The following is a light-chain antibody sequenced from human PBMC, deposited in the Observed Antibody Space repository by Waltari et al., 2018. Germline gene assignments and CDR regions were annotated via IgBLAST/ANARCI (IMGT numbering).Light chain of an antibody. CDR1: NIGSKS. J-gene: IGLJ3*02. Sequence: SYVLTPPPSVSVAPGQTARITCGGNNIGSKSVHWYQQKPGQAPVLVVDDDSDRPSGIPGRFSGSNSGNTATLTISRVEAGDEADYYCQVWDSSSDRWVFGGGTKLTVL. V-gene: IGLV3-21*02. CDR3: QVWDSSSDRWV. CDR2: DDS.